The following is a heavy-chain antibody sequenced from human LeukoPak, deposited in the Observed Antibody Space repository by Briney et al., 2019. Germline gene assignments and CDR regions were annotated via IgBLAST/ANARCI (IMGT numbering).Heavy chain of an antibody. CDR3: AREGAYSYGWGPMDV. D-gene: IGHD5-18*01. Sequence: GGSLRLSCAASGFTVSSNYMSWVRQAPGKGLEWVSAISGSGGSTYYADSLKGRFTISRDNSKNTLYLQMNSLRAEDTASYYCAREGAYSYGWGPMDVWGKGTTVTVSS. CDR2: ISGSGGST. CDR1: GFTVSSNY. V-gene: IGHV3-23*01. J-gene: IGHJ6*03.